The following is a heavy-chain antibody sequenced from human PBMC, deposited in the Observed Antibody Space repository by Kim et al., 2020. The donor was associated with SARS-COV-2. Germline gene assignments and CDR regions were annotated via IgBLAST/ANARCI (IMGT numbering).Heavy chain of an antibody. J-gene: IGHJ4*02. CDR3: ARVRVVTAPRVDY. V-gene: IGHV1-3*01. D-gene: IGHD2-21*02. Sequence: YSQKFPGRVAIPRDTSARTAYMELSSVRSEDTAVYYCARVRVVTAPRVDYWGQGTLVTVSS.